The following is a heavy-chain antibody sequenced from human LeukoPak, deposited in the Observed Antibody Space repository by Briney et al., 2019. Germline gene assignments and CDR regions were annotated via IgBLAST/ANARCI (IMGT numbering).Heavy chain of an antibody. Sequence: SETLSLTCAVYGGSFSGYYWSWIRQPPGKGLEWIGEINHSGSTNYNPSLKSRVTISVDTSKNQFSLKLSSVTAADTAVYYCARDQGAVAAYFDYWGQGTLVTVSS. D-gene: IGHD6-19*01. CDR3: ARDQGAVAAYFDY. V-gene: IGHV4-34*01. CDR1: GGSFSGYY. J-gene: IGHJ4*02. CDR2: INHSGST.